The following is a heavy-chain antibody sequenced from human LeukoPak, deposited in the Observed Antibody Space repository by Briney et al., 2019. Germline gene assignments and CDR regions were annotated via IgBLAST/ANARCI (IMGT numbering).Heavy chain of an antibody. CDR3: SPPWGSRWDY. V-gene: IGHV3-15*01. Sequence: GGSLRLSCAASGFTLSNAWMTWVRQAPGKGLEWVGRVKSKTDGGTTDYAAPVKGRFTISRDDSENTLYLQMNGLKTEDTAVYFCSPPWGSRWDYWGQGGLVTVSS. J-gene: IGHJ4*02. CDR1: GFTLSNAW. CDR2: VKSKTDGGTT. D-gene: IGHD7-27*01.